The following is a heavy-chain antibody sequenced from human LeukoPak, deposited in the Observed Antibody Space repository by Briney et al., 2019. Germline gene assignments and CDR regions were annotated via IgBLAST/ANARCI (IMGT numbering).Heavy chain of an antibody. J-gene: IGHJ3*02. CDR1: GGSISSYY. CDR3: ARAPSGYYCDI. V-gene: IGHV4-59*08. D-gene: IGHD3-22*01. Sequence: SETLSLTCTVSGGSISSYYWSWIRQPPGKGLGWIGYIYYSGSTNYNPSLKSRVTISVDTSKNQFSLKLSSVTAADTAVYYCARAPSGYYCDIWGQGTMVTVSS. CDR2: IYYSGST.